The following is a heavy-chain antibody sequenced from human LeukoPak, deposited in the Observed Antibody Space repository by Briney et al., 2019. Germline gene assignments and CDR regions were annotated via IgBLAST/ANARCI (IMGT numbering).Heavy chain of an antibody. CDR3: ARGTPTTRDFDY. Sequence: GGSLRLSCAASGFTFSSYSMNWVRQAPGKGLEWVSFISSSSNYIYYADLVKGRFTMSRDNAKNSLLLQMNSLRAEDTAVYYCARGTPTTRDFDYWGQGTLVTVSS. V-gene: IGHV3-21*01. D-gene: IGHD4-11*01. CDR2: ISSSSNYI. CDR1: GFTFSSYS. J-gene: IGHJ4*02.